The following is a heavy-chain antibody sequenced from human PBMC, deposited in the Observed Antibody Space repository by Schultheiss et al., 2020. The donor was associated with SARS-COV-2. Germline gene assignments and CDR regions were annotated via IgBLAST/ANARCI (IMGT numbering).Heavy chain of an antibody. CDR3: ARHNWNYDYYYYYGMDV. J-gene: IGHJ6*02. CDR1: GFTFSTYG. CDR2: ISYDGSNK. V-gene: IGHV3-30*03. Sequence: GESLKISCAASGFTFSTYGMHWVRQAPGKGLEGVAVISYDGSNKYYADSVKGRFTISRDNSKNTLYLQMNSLRTEDTAVYYCARHNWNYDYYYYYGMDVWGQGTTVTVSS. D-gene: IGHD1-7*01.